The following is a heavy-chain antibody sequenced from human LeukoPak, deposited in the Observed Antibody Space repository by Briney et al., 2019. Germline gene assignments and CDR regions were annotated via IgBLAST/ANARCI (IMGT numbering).Heavy chain of an antibody. CDR2: ISGSGGGT. D-gene: IGHD6-13*01. J-gene: IGHJ1*01. CDR1: GFTFSSYA. CDR3: AKFSGAAVGSFYFQH. Sequence: GGSLRLSCAASGFTFSSYAMSWVRQAPGKGLEWVSAISGSGGGTYYADSVKGRFTISRDNSKNTLYLQMNSLRAEDTAVYYCAKFSGAAVGSFYFQHWGQGTLVTVSS. V-gene: IGHV3-23*01.